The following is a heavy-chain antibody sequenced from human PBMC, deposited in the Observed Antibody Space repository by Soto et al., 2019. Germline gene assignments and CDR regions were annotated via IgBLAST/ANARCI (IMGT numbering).Heavy chain of an antibody. D-gene: IGHD3-16*01. CDR1: GGSFSGYY. CDR3: ARRKTFSPYYFDY. CDR2: INHSGNS. J-gene: IGHJ4*02. V-gene: IGHV4-34*01. Sequence: QVQIQQWGAGLLKPSETLSLTCVVYGGSFSGYYWSWIRQSPGRGLEWIGEINHSGNSNYNPSLKSRITMSVDTPKNQFSLELSSVTAADTALYYCARRKTFSPYYFDYWGQGTLFTVSS.